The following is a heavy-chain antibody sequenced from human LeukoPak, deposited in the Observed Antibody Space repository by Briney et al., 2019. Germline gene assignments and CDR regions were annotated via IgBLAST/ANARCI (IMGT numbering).Heavy chain of an antibody. D-gene: IGHD5-18*01. CDR3: ARGRYSYGTFDY. Sequence: SETLSLTCAVYGGSFSGYYWSWIRQHPGKGLEWIGEINHSGSTDYNPSLKSRVTISVDTSKNQFSLKLSSVTAADTALYYCARGRYSYGTFDYWGQGTLVTVSS. V-gene: IGHV4-34*01. CDR1: GGSFSGYY. CDR2: INHSGST. J-gene: IGHJ4*02.